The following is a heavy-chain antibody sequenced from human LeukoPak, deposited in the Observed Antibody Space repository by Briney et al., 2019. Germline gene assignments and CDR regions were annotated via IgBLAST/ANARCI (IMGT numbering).Heavy chain of an antibody. CDR2: FSSISSYI. D-gene: IGHD1-26*01. V-gene: IGHV3-21*01. J-gene: IGHJ4*02. Sequence: SAFSSISSYIYYADSVKGGFTISRDKAKNSLYLQMKSLRAEDTAVYYCARAAYSGSYYVHWGQGTLVTVSS. CDR3: ARAAYSGSYYVH.